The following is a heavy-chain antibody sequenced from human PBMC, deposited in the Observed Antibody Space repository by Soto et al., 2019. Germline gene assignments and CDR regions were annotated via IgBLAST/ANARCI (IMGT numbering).Heavy chain of an antibody. CDR2: ISGSGGRT. Sequence: GGSLRLSCAASGFTFSSYAMSWVRQAPGKGLEWVSAISGSGGRTYYAASVKGRFTISRDNSKNTLYLQMNSLRAEDTAVYYCATASSDYLKYFQHWGQGTLVTVSS. CDR1: GFTFSSYA. J-gene: IGHJ1*01. D-gene: IGHD4-17*01. V-gene: IGHV3-23*01. CDR3: ATASSDYLKYFQH.